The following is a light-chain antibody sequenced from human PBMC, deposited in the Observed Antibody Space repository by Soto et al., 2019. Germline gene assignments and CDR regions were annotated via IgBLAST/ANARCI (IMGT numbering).Light chain of an antibody. Sequence: EIVLTQSPATLSLSPGERATLSCRASQSVSSYFAWYQQKPGQAPRLLLYDASNRATGIPARFSGSGSGTDFTLTISSLEPEDFAVYYCQQRSNWPPSITFGQWTRLEIK. CDR3: QQRSNWPPSIT. J-gene: IGKJ5*01. CDR2: DAS. CDR1: QSVSSY. V-gene: IGKV3-11*01.